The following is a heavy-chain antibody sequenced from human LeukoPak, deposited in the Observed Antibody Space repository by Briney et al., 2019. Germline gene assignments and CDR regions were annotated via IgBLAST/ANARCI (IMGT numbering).Heavy chain of an antibody. CDR1: GLTFSTYS. V-gene: IGHV3-21*01. CDR3: ASSTAGRWYRDSHYFDY. CDR2: ISSSSSNI. J-gene: IGHJ4*02. D-gene: IGHD4-23*01. Sequence: GGSLRLSCAASGLTFSTYSMNWVRQAPGKGLEWVSSISSSSSNIYYADSLRGRFTISRDNAKNSLYLQMNSLRAEDTAVYYCASSTAGRWYRDSHYFDYWGQGILVTVSS.